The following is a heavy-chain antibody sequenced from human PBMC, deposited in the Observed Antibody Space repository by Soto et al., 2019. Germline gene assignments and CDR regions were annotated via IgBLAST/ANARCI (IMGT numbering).Heavy chain of an antibody. CDR3: ARGLGGAVDY. V-gene: IGHV1-8*01. Sequence: VQLVQSGAEVKKPGASVKVSCKASGYTFTNFDINWVRQATGQGLEWMGWMNPKSGNTDYAENFQGRVTMTRNTSIGTADRELSTLRSEDTAVYYWARGLGGAVDYWRQGTLVTVAS. J-gene: IGHJ4*02. D-gene: IGHD1-26*01. CDR1: GYTFTNFD. CDR2: MNPKSGNT.